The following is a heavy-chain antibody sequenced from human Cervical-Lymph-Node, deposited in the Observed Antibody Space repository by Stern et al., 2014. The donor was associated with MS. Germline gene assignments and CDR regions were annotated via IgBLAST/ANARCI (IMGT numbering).Heavy chain of an antibody. CDR2: ISYDGSSQ. V-gene: IGHV3-30-3*01. D-gene: IGHD6-25*01. CDR1: GFTFGRHS. Sequence: VQLLESGGGVVQPGRSLRLSCAASGFTFGRHSLHWVRQAPGKGLERVAVISYDGSSQHYADSVKGRFTISRDNSNNTLYLQMNSLRVEDTAMYYCARPAAARYFDYWGQGSQVTVSS. J-gene: IGHJ4*02. CDR3: ARPAAARYFDY.